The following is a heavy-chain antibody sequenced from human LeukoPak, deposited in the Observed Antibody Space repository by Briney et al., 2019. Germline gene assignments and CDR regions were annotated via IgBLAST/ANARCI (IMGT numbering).Heavy chain of an antibody. Sequence: SETLSLTCTVSGGSISSYYWSWIRQPPGKGLEWIGYIYYSGSTNYNPSLKSRVTISVDTSKNQFSLKLSSVTAADTAVYYCARGSGSGYYFDSWGQGTLVTVSS. V-gene: IGHV4-59*12. CDR2: IYYSGST. CDR1: GGSISSYY. J-gene: IGHJ4*02. CDR3: ARGSGSGYYFDS. D-gene: IGHD3-10*01.